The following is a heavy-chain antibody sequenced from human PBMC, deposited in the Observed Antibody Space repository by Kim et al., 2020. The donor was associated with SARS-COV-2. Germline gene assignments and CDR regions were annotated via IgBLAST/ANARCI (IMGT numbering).Heavy chain of an antibody. CDR2: IYYSGST. Sequence: SETLSLTCTVSGGSISSISNYWGWIRQPPGKGREWFRSIYYSGSTYYNPSLKSRVTISVDTSKTQFSLQLSSVTAAETAVYYCARLGHSSVWYRYNWFDPWGQGTLVTVSS. CDR1: GGSISSISNY. D-gene: IGHD6-19*01. J-gene: IGHJ5*02. V-gene: IGHV4-39*01. CDR3: ARLGHSSVWYRYNWFDP.